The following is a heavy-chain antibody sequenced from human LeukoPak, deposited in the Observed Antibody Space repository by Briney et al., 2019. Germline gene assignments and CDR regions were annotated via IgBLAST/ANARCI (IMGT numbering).Heavy chain of an antibody. J-gene: IGHJ4*02. CDR1: GFTFSSYG. CDR2: IWYDGSNK. Sequence: HPGGSLRLSCAASGFTFSSYGMHWVRQAPGKGLEWVAVIWYDGSNKYYADSVKGRFTISRDNSKNTLYLQVNSLRAEDTAVYYCARDIAHGGYLFDYWGQGTLVTVSS. CDR3: ARDIAHGGYLFDY. V-gene: IGHV3-33*01. D-gene: IGHD1-26*01.